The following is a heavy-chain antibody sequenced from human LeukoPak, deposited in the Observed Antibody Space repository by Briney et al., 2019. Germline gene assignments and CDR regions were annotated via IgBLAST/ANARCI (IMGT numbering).Heavy chain of an antibody. CDR2: ISSSGSTI. CDR1: GFTFSRHS. V-gene: IGHV3-48*02. J-gene: IGHJ4*02. Sequence: PGGSLRLSCAASGFTFSRHSMNWVRQAPGKGLEWVSYISSSGSTIYYADSVKGRFTISRDNAKNSLYLQMNSLRDEDTAVYYCARVGVAAKSSRYFDSWGQGTLVAVSS. CDR3: ARVGVAAKSSRYFDS. D-gene: IGHD2-15*01.